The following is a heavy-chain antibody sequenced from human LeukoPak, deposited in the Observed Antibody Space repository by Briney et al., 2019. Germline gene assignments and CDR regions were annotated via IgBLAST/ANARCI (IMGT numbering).Heavy chain of an antibody. CDR3: ARVRGNDVPVAFDI. Sequence: SVKVSCKASGGSFSSYAISWVRQAPGQGLEWMGGIIPIFGTANYAQKFQGRVTITADESKSTAYMELSSLRSEDTAVYYCARVRGNDVPVAFDIWGQGTMVTVSS. CDR1: GGSFSSYA. D-gene: IGHD1-1*01. CDR2: IIPIFGTA. V-gene: IGHV1-69*13. J-gene: IGHJ3*02.